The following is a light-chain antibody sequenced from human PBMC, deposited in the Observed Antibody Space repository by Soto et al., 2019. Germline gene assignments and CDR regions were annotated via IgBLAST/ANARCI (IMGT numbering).Light chain of an antibody. CDR1: QGISNY. CDR2: AAS. Sequence: EIQMTQSPSSLSASVGDRVIITCRASQGISNYLAWFQQKPGKAPKLLIYAASTLHSGVPSRFSGSGSGKDFTLTISSLQPEDVATYYCQKYSSAHRTFGQGTKLEIK. V-gene: IGKV1-27*01. J-gene: IGKJ2*01. CDR3: QKYSSAHRT.